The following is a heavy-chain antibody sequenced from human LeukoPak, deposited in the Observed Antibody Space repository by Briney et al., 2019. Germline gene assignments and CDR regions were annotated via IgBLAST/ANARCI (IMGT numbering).Heavy chain of an antibody. Sequence: PSETLSLTCTVSGGSFSSGGYYWSWLRQHPGRGREGIGYIYYSGSTYYNPSLKSRVTISVDTSKNQFSLKLSSVTAADTAVYYCARGTFFRGTYYDILTGLNWYFDLWGRGTLVTVSS. J-gene: IGHJ2*01. V-gene: IGHV4-31*03. CDR3: ARGTFFRGTYYDILTGLNWYFDL. D-gene: IGHD3-9*01. CDR1: GGSFSSGGYY. CDR2: IYYSGST.